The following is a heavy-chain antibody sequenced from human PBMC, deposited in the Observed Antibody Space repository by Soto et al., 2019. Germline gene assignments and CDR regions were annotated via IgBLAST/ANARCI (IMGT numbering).Heavy chain of an antibody. D-gene: IGHD3-22*01. CDR2: VSYDGRNK. CDR3: ATATEVHFYDYSMDV. V-gene: IGHV3-30*03. CDR1: GFSFNKYG. J-gene: IGHJ6*03. Sequence: QVQLVESGGGVVQPGRSLTLSCAASGFSFNKYGMHWVRQAPGKGLEWVAAVSYDGRNKYYADSVEGRFTISRDNSKNSVFLQMNSLRAEDTAVYYCATATEVHFYDYSMDVWGKGTTVTVSS.